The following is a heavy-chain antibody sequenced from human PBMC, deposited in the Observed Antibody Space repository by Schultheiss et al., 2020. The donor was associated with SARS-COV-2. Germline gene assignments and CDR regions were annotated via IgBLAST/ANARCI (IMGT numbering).Heavy chain of an antibody. J-gene: IGHJ5*02. D-gene: IGHD3-10*01. CDR1: GFTFSSYA. Sequence: GGSLRLSCSASGFTFSSYAMHWVRQASGKGLEWVGRIRSKANSYATAYAASVKGRFTISRDDSKNTAYLQMNSLKTEDTAVYYCTRRGLLWFGESIGFDPWGQGTLVTVSS. CDR2: IRSKANSYAT. V-gene: IGHV3-73*01. CDR3: TRRGLLWFGESIGFDP.